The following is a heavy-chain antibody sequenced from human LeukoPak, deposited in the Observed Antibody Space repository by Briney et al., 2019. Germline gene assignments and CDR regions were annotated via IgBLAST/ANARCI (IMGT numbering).Heavy chain of an antibody. CDR1: GYTFTSYG. V-gene: IGHV1-18*01. J-gene: IGHJ4*02. Sequence: GASVKVSCKASGYTFTSYGISWVRQAPGQGLEWMGWISAYNGNTNYAQKLQGRVTMTTDTSTSTAYMELRSLRSDDTAVYYCARDRDSYTAMVLGIDYWGQGTLVTVSS. CDR2: ISAYNGNT. D-gene: IGHD5-18*01. CDR3: ARDRDSYTAMVLGIDY.